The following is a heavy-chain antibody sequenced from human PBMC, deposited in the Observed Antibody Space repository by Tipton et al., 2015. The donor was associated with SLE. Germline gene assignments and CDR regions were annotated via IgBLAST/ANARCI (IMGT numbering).Heavy chain of an antibody. J-gene: IGHJ4*02. CDR1: GFTFSSYW. V-gene: IGHV3-74*01. Sequence: SLRLSCAASGFTFSSYWMHWVRQAPGKGLVWVSRISADGYTTNYADSVRGRFTISRDNAKDTLYLQMSSLRGEDTAVYYCASLHYDVVTGPREDVWVQGSLVTVAS. CDR2: ISADGYTT. CDR3: ASLHYDVVTGPREDV. D-gene: IGHD3-3*01.